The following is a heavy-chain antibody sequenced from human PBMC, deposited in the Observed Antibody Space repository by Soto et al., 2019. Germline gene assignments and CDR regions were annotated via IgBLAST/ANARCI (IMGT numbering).Heavy chain of an antibody. J-gene: IGHJ4*02. V-gene: IGHV6-1*01. Sequence: QVHLQESGPGLVKPSQTLSLTCDISGDSVSSTSSIWNWIRQSPSRGLAWLGMTYYRSKWHTDYAVSLRSRISINPDTPKTQFSLRLSSVTPDYTAVYFSARDLHGTYYYDSWGQGTLVTVSS. D-gene: IGHD1-1*01. CDR2: TYYRSKWHT. CDR3: ARDLHGTYYYDS. CDR1: GDSVSSTSSI.